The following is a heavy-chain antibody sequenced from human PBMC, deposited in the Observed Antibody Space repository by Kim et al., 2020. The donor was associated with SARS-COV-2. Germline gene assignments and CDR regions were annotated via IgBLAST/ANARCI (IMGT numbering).Heavy chain of an antibody. CDR3: ARHGAGVGAHDS. CDR2: IYYSGST. J-gene: IGHJ4*02. CDR1: GGTIRRSTYY. Sequence: SETLSLTCTVSGGTIRRSTYYWGWIRQSPGKGLEWIGSIYYSGSTYYNPSLKSRVTISVDTSKNQFSLKLSSVTAADTAVYYCARHGAGVGAHDSWGKGTLVTVPA. D-gene: IGHD1-26*01. V-gene: IGHV4-39*01.